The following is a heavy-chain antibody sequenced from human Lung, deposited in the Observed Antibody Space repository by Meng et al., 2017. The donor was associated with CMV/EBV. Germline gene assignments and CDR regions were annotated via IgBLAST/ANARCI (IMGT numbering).Heavy chain of an antibody. J-gene: IGHJ4*02. D-gene: IGHD5-24*01. CDR2: ISSSSSYI. CDR3: ARDPMATIVSTDY. V-gene: IGHV3-21*01. CDR1: RFTFSSSR. Sequence: SRFTFSSSRMNWVRQAPGKGLEWVSSISSSSSYIYYADSVKGRFTISRDNAKNSLYLQMNSLRAEDTAVYYCARDPMATIVSTDYWGQGTLVTVSS.